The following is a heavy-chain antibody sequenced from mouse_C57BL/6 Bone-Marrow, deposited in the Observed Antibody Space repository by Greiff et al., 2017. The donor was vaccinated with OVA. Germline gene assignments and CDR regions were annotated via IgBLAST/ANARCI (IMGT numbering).Heavy chain of an antibody. V-gene: IGHV1-5*01. J-gene: IGHJ4*01. Sequence: EVKLVESGTVLARPGASVKMSCKPSGYTFTSYWMHWVKQRPGQGLEWIGAIYPGNSDTSYNQKFKGKAKLTAVTSASTAYMELSSLTNEDSAVYYCTIHGTPYYYAMDYWGQGTSVTVSS. CDR2: IYPGNSDT. D-gene: IGHD1-1*01. CDR1: GYTFTSYW. CDR3: TIHGTPYYYAMDY.